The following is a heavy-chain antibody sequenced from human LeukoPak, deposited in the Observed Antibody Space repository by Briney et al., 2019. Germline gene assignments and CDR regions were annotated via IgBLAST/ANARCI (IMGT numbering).Heavy chain of an antibody. CDR3: ARGYGDHPYYFDY. CDR2: IWYDGSNK. CDR1: GFTFSSYG. J-gene: IGHJ4*02. V-gene: IGHV3-33*08. Sequence: GGSMRLSCAASGFTFSSYGMHWVRQPPGKGLEWVAVIWYDGSNKYYADSMKGRFTISRDHSKNTLYLQMNSLRAEDTAVYYGARGYGDHPYYFDYWGQGTLVTVS. D-gene: IGHD4-17*01.